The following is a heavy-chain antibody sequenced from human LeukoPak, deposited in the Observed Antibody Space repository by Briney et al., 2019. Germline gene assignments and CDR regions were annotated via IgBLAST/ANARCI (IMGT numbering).Heavy chain of an antibody. Sequence: PGGSLRLSCAASGFTFSDYFMSWVRQAPGKGLEWVSAISGSGGSTYYADSVKGRFTISRDNSKNTLYLQMNSLRAEDTAVYYCAKSEANWGRGSWFADYWGQGTLVTVSS. D-gene: IGHD7-27*01. CDR3: AKSEANWGRGSWFADY. J-gene: IGHJ4*02. CDR2: ISGSGGST. V-gene: IGHV3-23*01. CDR1: GFTFSDYF.